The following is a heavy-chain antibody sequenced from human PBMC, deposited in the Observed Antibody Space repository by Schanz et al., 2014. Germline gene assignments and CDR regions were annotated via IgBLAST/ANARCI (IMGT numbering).Heavy chain of an antibody. CDR2: IKQDESER. J-gene: IGHJ4*02. V-gene: IGHV3-7*01. Sequence: EVQLVEYGGGLVQPGESLRLSCVASGFTFSTYWMSWVRQAPGKGLEWVANIKQDESERSYVDSVKGRFTISRDNAKNSLYLQMNSLRAEDTAVYYCARDKGGYYPFDYWGQGSLVTVSS. D-gene: IGHD3-22*01. CDR1: GFTFSTYW. CDR3: ARDKGGYYPFDY.